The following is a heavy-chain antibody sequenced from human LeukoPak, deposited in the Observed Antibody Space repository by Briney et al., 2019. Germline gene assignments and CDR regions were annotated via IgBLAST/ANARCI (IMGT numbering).Heavy chain of an antibody. CDR3: ARGGHSSGWYKRVSY. J-gene: IGHJ4*02. Sequence: SETLSLTCAVYGGSFSGYYWSWIRQPPGKGLEWIGEINHSGSTNYNPSLKSRVTISVDTSKNQFSLKLSSVTAADTAVYYCARGGHSSGWYKRVSYWGQGTLVTVSS. CDR2: INHSGST. D-gene: IGHD6-19*01. V-gene: IGHV4-34*01. CDR1: GGSFSGYY.